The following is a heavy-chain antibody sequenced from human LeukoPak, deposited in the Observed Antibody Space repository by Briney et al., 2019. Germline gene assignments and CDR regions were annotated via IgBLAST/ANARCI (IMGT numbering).Heavy chain of an antibody. CDR3: AKATWLAYYFDY. D-gene: IGHD6-19*01. V-gene: IGHV3-23*01. CDR1: GFTFSSYA. Sequence: PGGSLRLSCAASGFTFSSYAMSWVRQAPGKELEWVSAISGSGGSTYYADSVKGRFTISRDNSKNTLYLQMNSLRADDTAVYYCAKATWLAYYFDYWGQGTLVTVSS. J-gene: IGHJ4*02. CDR2: ISGSGGST.